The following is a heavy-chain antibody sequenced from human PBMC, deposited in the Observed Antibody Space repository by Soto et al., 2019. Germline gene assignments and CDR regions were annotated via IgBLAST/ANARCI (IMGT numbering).Heavy chain of an antibody. CDR3: ARTSYYDSTGYYNLDV. V-gene: IGHV4-39*07. D-gene: IGHD3-22*01. CDR2: IYYSGST. J-gene: IGHJ6*02. CDR1: AASITSSSYY. Sequence: SENLSITCTVSAASITSSSYYWGWIRHPPGKGLEWIGSIYYSGSTYYNPSLKSRVTISVDTSKNQFSLKLNSVNAADTADYYCARTSYYDSTGYYNLDVWGPGTTVT.